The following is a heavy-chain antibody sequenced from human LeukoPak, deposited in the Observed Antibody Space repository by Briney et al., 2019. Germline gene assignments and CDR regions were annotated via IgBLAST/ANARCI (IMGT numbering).Heavy chain of an antibody. V-gene: IGHV3-21*01. Sequence: KSGGSLRLSCAASGFTFNTYSMNWVRQAPGKGLEWVSSISSHSRDIYYADSVKGRFTISRDNAKNSLHLQMNSLRAEDTAVYYCARDDRDISSFRFDYWGHGILVTVSP. CDR1: GFTFNTYS. CDR3: ARDDRDISSFRFDY. J-gene: IGHJ4*01. D-gene: IGHD6-6*01. CDR2: ISSHSRDI.